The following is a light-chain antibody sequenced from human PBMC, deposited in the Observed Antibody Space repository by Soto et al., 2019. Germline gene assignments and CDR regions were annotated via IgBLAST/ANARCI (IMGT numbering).Light chain of an antibody. CDR1: QSISSW. Sequence: IQRTQSPSTLSACVGDRVTITCRASQSISSWLAWYQQKPGKAPKLLIYDASSLESGVPSRFSGSGSGTEFTLTISSLQPDDFATYYCQQYNSYWTFGQGTKVDIK. V-gene: IGKV1-5*01. CDR2: DAS. CDR3: QQYNSYWT. J-gene: IGKJ1*01.